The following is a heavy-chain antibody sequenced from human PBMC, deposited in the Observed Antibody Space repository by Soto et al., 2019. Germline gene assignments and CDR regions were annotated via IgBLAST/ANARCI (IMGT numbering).Heavy chain of an antibody. CDR2: IIPILGIA. Sequence: QVQLVQSGAEVKKPGSSVKVSCKASGGTFSSYTISWVRQAPGKGLEWMGRIIPILGIANYAQKFQGRVTITADKSTSTAYMELSSLRSEDTAVYYCARDNVVTAIRGWFDPWGQGTLVTVSS. CDR3: ARDNVVTAIRGWFDP. D-gene: IGHD2-21*02. J-gene: IGHJ5*02. V-gene: IGHV1-69*08. CDR1: GGTFSSYT.